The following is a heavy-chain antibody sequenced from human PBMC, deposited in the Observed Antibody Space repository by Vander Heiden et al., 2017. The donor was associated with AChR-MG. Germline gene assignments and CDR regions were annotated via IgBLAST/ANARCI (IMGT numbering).Heavy chain of an antibody. CDR1: GGSFSGYY. V-gene: IGHV4-34*01. Sequence: QVQLKQWGAGLLKPSETLSLTCAVYGGSFSGYYWSWIRQPPGKGLEWIGEINHSGSTNYNPSLKSRVTISVDTSKNQFSLQLSSVTAADTAVYYCASGEDTAITWGQVTLVTISS. CDR2: INHSGST. D-gene: IGHD5-18*01. J-gene: IGHJ5*02. CDR3: ASGEDTAIT.